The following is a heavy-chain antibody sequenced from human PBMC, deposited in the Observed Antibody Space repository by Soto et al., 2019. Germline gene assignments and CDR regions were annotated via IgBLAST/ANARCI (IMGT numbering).Heavy chain of an antibody. Sequence: QVQLQESGPGLVTPSGTLSLSCAVSGGSVSNNNWWSWVRQSPGNGLEWIGEIHHSVGTSYNPSLEGRATLSVDKSKNELSLRLNYVTAADTAVYYCTKNSAYALDYWGLGILVTVSS. CDR1: GGSVSNNNW. CDR3: TKNSAYALDY. CDR2: IHHSVGT. J-gene: IGHJ4*02. V-gene: IGHV4-4*02. D-gene: IGHD5-12*01.